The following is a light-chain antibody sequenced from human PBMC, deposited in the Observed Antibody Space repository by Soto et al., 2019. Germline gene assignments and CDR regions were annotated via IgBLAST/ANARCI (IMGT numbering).Light chain of an antibody. CDR1: QSVSSY. CDR2: DAS. Sequence: EIMLTQSPATLSLSPGERATLSCRASQSVSSYLAWYQQKPGQAPRLLIYDASNRATGIPARFSGSGSGTDFTLNIRSLETEDCAVYYCQQRSNWPLTFGGGTKVEIK. CDR3: QQRSNWPLT. V-gene: IGKV3-11*01. J-gene: IGKJ4*01.